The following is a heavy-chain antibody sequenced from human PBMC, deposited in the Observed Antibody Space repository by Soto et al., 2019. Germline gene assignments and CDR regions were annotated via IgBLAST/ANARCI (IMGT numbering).Heavy chain of an antibody. D-gene: IGHD4-17*01. CDR3: ARGTYGDSDFDY. Sequence: DSVKGRFTISRDYSKNTLYLQVNSLRADDTAVYYCARGTYGDSDFDYWGQGTLVTVSS. V-gene: IGHV3-30*07. J-gene: IGHJ4*02.